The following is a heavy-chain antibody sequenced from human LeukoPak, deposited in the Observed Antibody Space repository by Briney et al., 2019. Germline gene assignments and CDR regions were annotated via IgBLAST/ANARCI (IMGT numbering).Heavy chain of an antibody. CDR3: AREGPYCSSTSCYPER. J-gene: IGHJ4*02. Sequence: SETLSLTCTVSGGSISSYYWSWVRQPPGKGLEWIWYIYYSGSTNYNPSLKSRVTISVDTSKNQFYLKLSSVTAADTAVYYCAREGPYCSSTSCYPERWGQGTLVTVSS. D-gene: IGHD2-2*01. V-gene: IGHV4-59*01. CDR2: IYYSGST. CDR1: GGSISSYY.